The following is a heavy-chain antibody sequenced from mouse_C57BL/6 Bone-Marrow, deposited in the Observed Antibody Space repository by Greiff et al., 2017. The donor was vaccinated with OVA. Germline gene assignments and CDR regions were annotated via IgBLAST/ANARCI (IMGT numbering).Heavy chain of an antibody. V-gene: IGHV1-50*01. Sequence: VQLQQPGAELVKPGASVKLSCKASGYTFTSYWMQWVKQRPGQGLEWIGEIDPSDSYTNYNQKFKGKATLTVDTSSSTAYMQLSSLTSEDSAVYYCARERYYGSSYVGAMDYWGQGTSVTVSS. J-gene: IGHJ4*01. CDR2: IDPSDSYT. D-gene: IGHD1-1*01. CDR1: GYTFTSYW. CDR3: ARERYYGSSYVGAMDY.